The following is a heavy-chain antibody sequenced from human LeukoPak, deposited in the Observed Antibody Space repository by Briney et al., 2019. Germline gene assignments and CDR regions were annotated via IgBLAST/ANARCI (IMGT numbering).Heavy chain of an antibody. D-gene: IGHD5-18*01. CDR1: GFTFSSYS. J-gene: IGHJ4*02. V-gene: IGHV3-21*01. CDR3: AREGAMAFDY. Sequence: AGSLRLSCAASGFTFSSYSMNWVRQAPGKGLEWVSSISSSSSYIYYADSVKGRFTISRDNAKNSLYLQMNSLRAEDTAVYYCAREGAMAFDYWGPGTLVTVSS. CDR2: ISSSSSYI.